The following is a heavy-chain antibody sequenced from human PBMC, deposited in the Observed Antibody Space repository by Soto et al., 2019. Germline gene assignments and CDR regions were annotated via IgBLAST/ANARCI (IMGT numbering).Heavy chain of an antibody. CDR2: IIPIFGTA. Sequence: QVQLVQSGAEVKKPGSSVKVSCKASGGTFSSYAISWVRQAPGQGLEWMGGIIPIFGTANYAQKFQGRVTITADESTSTAYMELSSLRSEDTAVYYCARDWYYYDSSGYYYYFYYWGQGTLVTVSS. V-gene: IGHV1-69*12. CDR3: ARDWYYYDSSGYYYYFYY. CDR1: GGTFSSYA. D-gene: IGHD3-22*01. J-gene: IGHJ4*02.